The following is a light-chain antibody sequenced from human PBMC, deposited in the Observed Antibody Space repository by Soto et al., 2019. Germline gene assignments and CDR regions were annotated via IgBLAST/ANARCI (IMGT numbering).Light chain of an antibody. CDR1: QSVTSNY. V-gene: IGKV3-20*01. Sequence: EIALTQSPGTLSLSPGERATLSCRASQSVTSNYLAWYQQKPGQAPRLLMFGASIRDTGIPDRFSGSGSGTDFTLTISRLGPEDFAVYYCQQYGSSPGTFGQGTKVDIK. CDR3: QQYGSSPGT. J-gene: IGKJ1*01. CDR2: GAS.